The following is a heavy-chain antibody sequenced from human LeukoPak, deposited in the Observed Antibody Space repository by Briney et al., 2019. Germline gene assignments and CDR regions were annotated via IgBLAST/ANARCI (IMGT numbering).Heavy chain of an antibody. CDR3: ARSPDILTGENFDY. V-gene: IGHV1-2*02. J-gene: IGHJ4*02. CDR1: GYTFSGYY. CDR2: INPKSGGT. Sequence: GASVKVSSKASGYTFSGYYMHWVRQAPGQGLEWMGWINPKSGGTNEAQKFHDRVTMTRDTSIRTAYMEVSRLRSDDTAVYYCARSPDILTGENFDYWGQGTLVTVSS. D-gene: IGHD3-9*01.